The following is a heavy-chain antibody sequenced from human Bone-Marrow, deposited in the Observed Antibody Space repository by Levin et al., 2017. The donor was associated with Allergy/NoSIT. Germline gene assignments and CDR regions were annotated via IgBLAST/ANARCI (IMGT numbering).Heavy chain of an antibody. V-gene: IGHV3-48*02. CDR3: ARDPARGYYDSSGYSGDH. CDR2: ISSSGDST. J-gene: IGHJ4*02. Sequence: GGSLRLSCAASGFSFWHYTMNWVRQAPGKGLEWVSCISSSGDSTYYADSVKGRFTISRDNATNSLYLQLNRLRDEDTALYYCARDPARGYYDSSGYSGDHWGQGTLVTVSS. CDR1: GFSFWHYT. D-gene: IGHD3-22*01.